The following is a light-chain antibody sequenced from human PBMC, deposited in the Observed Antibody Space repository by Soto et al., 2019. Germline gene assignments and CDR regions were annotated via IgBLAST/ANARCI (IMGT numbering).Light chain of an antibody. CDR2: EVS. J-gene: IGLJ1*01. CDR3: CSYTTSNTRQIV. CDR1: SSDVGGYNY. Sequence: QSALTRPASVSGSPGQWITISCTGTSSDVGGYNYVSWYQQHPGKAPKFMIYEVSNRPSRVSNRFSGSKSGNTASLTISGLQAEDEADYYCCSYTTSNTRQIVFGTGTKLTVL. V-gene: IGLV2-14*01.